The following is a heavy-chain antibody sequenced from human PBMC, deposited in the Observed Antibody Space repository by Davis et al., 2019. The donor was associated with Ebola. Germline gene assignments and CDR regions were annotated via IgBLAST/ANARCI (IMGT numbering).Heavy chain of an antibody. CDR1: GFTFSSYS. D-gene: IGHD3-10*01. CDR3: ARVGVLWFGELSSEDY. V-gene: IGHV3-21*01. Sequence: GESLKISCAASGFTFSSYSMNWVRQAPGKGLEWVSSISSSSSYIYYADSVKGRFTISRDNAKNSLYLQMNSLRDEDTAVYYCARVGVLWFGELSSEDYWGQGTLVTVSS. CDR2: ISSSSSYI. J-gene: IGHJ4*02.